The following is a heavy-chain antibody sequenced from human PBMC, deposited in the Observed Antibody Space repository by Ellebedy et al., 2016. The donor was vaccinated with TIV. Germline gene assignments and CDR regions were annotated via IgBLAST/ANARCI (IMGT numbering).Heavy chain of an antibody. Sequence: AASVKVSCKASGYTFTSHFMHWVRQAPGQGLEWMGIINPSVGSTTYAQKFQGRVTMTRDTSTSTVYMELSSLRSEDTAVYYCARARSSGWLHTPDYWGQGTLVTVSS. CDR3: ARARSSGWLHTPDY. J-gene: IGHJ4*02. D-gene: IGHD6-19*01. V-gene: IGHV1-46*01. CDR2: INPSVGST. CDR1: GYTFTSHF.